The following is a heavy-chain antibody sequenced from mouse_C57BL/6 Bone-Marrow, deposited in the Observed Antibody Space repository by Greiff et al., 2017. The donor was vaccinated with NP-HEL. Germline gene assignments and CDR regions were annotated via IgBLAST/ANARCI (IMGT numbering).Heavy chain of an antibody. D-gene: IGHD2-2*01. V-gene: IGHV1-81*01. CDR3: ANLLWFPGWFAY. CDR2: IYPRSGNI. J-gene: IGHJ3*01. CDR1: GYTFTSYG. Sequence: VQLQQSGAELARPGASVKLSCKASGYTFTSYGISWVKQRTGQGLEWIGEIYPRSGNIYYNEKFKGKATLTADKSSSTAYMELRSLTSEDSAVYFCANLLWFPGWFAYWGQGTLVTVSA.